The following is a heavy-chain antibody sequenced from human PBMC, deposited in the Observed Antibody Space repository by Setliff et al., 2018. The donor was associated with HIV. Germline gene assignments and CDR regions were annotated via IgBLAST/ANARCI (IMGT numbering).Heavy chain of an antibody. CDR3: ARGYLISGTQKSYYMDV. CDR2: MNPNSGNT. Sequence: ASVKVSCKASGYIFTSYDINWVRQATGQGLEWMGWMNPNSGNTGYAQKLQGRVTITRNTAINTAYMELSSLRSEDTAVYYCARGYLISGTQKSYYMDVWGKGTTVPVSS. V-gene: IGHV1-8*03. D-gene: IGHD1-26*01. J-gene: IGHJ6*03. CDR1: GYIFTSYD.